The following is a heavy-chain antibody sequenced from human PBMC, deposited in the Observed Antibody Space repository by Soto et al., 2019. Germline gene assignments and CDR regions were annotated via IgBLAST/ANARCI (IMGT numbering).Heavy chain of an antibody. CDR2: INAGNGNT. Sequence: ASVKVSCKASGYTFTSYAMHWGRQAPGQRLEWMGWINAGNGNTKYSQKFQGRVTITRDTSASTAYMELSSLRSEDTAVYYCARVPLEWYDSSRNWFDPWGQGTLVTVSS. CDR3: ARVPLEWYDSSRNWFDP. V-gene: IGHV1-3*01. D-gene: IGHD3-22*01. CDR1: GYTFTSYA. J-gene: IGHJ5*02.